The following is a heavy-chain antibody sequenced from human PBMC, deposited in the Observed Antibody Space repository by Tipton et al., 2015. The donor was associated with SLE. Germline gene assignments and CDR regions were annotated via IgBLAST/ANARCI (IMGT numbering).Heavy chain of an antibody. D-gene: IGHD3-10*01. Sequence: GLVKPSETLSLSCTVSSASISSSTFFWGWIRQPPGKGLEWIGSIFYSGDTYHNPSLQSRVNISVDTSKNQLSLKLSSVTAADTAVYYCARGEGYYGSGSYQGWFDPWGQGTLVTVSS. J-gene: IGHJ5*02. CDR3: ARGEGYYGSGSYQGWFDP. CDR2: IFYSGDT. V-gene: IGHV4-39*01. CDR1: SASISSSTFF.